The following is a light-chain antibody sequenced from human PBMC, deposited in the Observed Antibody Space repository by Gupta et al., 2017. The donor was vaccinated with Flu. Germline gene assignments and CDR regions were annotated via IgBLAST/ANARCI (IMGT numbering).Light chain of an antibody. CDR2: GAS. V-gene: IGKV3-20*01. J-gene: IGKJ1*01. CDR1: QSVSSSY. Sequence: IVLTQSPGTLSLSPGERATRSCRASQSVSSSYLAWYQQKPGQAPRLLIYGASSRATGIPDRFSGSGSGTDFTLTISRLEPEDFAVYYCQQYGSSPRTFGQGTKVEIK. CDR3: QQYGSSPRT.